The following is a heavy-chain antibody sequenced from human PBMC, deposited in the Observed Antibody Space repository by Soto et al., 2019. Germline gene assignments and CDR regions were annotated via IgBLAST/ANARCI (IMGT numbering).Heavy chain of an antibody. D-gene: IGHD3-22*01. CDR2: ISHHGSDE. J-gene: IGHJ1*01. CDR3: ARDAVSYLSDSGGTQFFNH. CDR1: GFSLKTYG. V-gene: IGHV3-30*03. Sequence: QVQLVESGGGVVQPGRALRLSCAASGFSLKTYGMNWVRQAPGKGLEWVAFISHHGSDEAYTDSVRGRFTISKDNSHNPVYLQMDSLRYEDTAVYYCARDAVSYLSDSGGTQFFNHWGQGTLVTVSS.